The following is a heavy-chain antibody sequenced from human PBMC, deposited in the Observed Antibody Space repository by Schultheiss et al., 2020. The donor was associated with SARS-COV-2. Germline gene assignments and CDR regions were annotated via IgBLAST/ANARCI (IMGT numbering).Heavy chain of an antibody. V-gene: IGHV4-39*02. D-gene: IGHD5-18*01. Sequence: SETLSLTCTVSGGSISSSSYYWGWIRQPPGKGLEWIGSIYYSGSTYYNPSLKSRVTISVDTSKNQFSLKLSSVTAADTAVYYCARDRDGGIQLWFGYYYYGMDVWGQGTTVTVSS. CDR3: ARDRDGGIQLWFGYYYYGMDV. J-gene: IGHJ6*02. CDR1: GGSISSSSYY. CDR2: IYYSGST.